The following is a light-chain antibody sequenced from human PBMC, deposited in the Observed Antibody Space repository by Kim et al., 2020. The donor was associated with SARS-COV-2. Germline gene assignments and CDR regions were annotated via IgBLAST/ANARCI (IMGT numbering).Light chain of an antibody. CDR1: QGISNS. Sequence: DIQMTQSPSSLSASVGDRVTITCRASQGISNSLAWYQQKPGKAPKLLLYAASRLESGVPSRFSGSGSGTDYTLTISSLQPEDFATYYCQQYYSTPLMYTFGQGTKLEI. CDR3: QQYYSTPLMYT. V-gene: IGKV1-NL1*01. CDR2: AAS. J-gene: IGKJ2*01.